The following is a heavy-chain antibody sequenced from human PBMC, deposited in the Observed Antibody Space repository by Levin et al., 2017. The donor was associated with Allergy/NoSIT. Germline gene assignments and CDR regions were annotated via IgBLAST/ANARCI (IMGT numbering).Heavy chain of an antibody. D-gene: IGHD3-22*01. Sequence: SQTLSLTCTVSGGSISSSSYYWGWIRQPPGKGLEWIGSIYYSGSTYYNPSLKSRVTISVDTSKNQFSLKLSSVTAADTAVYYCARGNPEGQNSRRITMIVVGTGDAFDIWGQGTMVTVSS. V-gene: IGHV4-39*07. CDR2: IYYSGST. CDR1: GGSISSSSYY. J-gene: IGHJ3*02. CDR3: ARGNPEGQNSRRITMIVVGTGDAFDI.